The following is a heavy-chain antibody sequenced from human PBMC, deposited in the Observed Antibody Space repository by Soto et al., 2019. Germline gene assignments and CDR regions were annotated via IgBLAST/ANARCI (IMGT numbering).Heavy chain of an antibody. Sequence: PSETLSLTCAVYGGSFSGYYWSWIRQPPGKGLEWMGEINHSGSTNYNPSLKRRVTISVDTSKNQFSLKLSSVTAADTAVYYCARGRLWSQLPTWWGQGTLVTVSS. V-gene: IGHV4-34*01. CDR2: INHSGST. D-gene: IGHD3-10*01. CDR1: GGSFSGYY. J-gene: IGHJ4*02. CDR3: ARGRLWSQLPTW.